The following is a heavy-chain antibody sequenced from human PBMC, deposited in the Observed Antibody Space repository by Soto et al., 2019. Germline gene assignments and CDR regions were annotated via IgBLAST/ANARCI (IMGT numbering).Heavy chain of an antibody. CDR1: GYSFTNYW. V-gene: IGHV5-51*01. CDR2: IFPGDSDT. CDR3: ASRVRTRMDTLGFDY. Sequence: VESLKISCKASGYSFTNYWIGWVRQMPGKGLEWMGVIFPGDSDTRYSPSFQGQVTISADKSINTAYLQWSSLKASDTAMYYCASRVRTRMDTLGFDYWGQGTLVTVSS. D-gene: IGHD1-26*01. J-gene: IGHJ4*02.